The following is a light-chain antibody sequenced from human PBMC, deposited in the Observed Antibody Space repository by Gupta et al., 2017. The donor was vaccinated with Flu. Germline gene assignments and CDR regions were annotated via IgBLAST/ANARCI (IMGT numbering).Light chain of an antibody. V-gene: IGLV2-14*03. CDR3: SSYKSTTTCEV. J-gene: IGLJ1*01. CDR1: SSDVSNSNY. Sequence: STGHAITISCTGTSSDVSNSNYVSWYQQAPGKAPKVLIYDVSNRPSGVSSRFSGSKSGNTASLTISGLQAEDETDYYCSSYKSTTTCEVFGSGTKLTVL. CDR2: DVS.